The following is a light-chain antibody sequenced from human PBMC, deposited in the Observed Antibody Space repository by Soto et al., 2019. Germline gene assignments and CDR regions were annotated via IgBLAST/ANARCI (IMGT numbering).Light chain of an antibody. CDR2: AAS. V-gene: IGKV1-39*01. J-gene: IGKJ5*01. CDR3: QQSYSAFIT. Sequence: DIQMTQSPSSLSASVGDRVTITCRASQSISNYLNWYQQKPGKAPKLLIYAASNLQGWVPSRFSGSGSGTDFALTISSLQPEDFATYYCQQSYSAFITLGQGTRLDVK. CDR1: QSISNY.